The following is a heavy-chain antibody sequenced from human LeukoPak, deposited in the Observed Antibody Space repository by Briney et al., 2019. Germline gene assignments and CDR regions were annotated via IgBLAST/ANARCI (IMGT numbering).Heavy chain of an antibody. V-gene: IGHV1-8*02. Sequence: ASVKVSCKASGYTFTGYYMHWVRQAPGQGLEWMGWMNPNSGNTGYAQKFQGRVTMTRDTSISTAYMELSSLRSEDTAVYFCARSNYGGKRWFDPWGQGTLVTVSS. J-gene: IGHJ5*02. CDR3: ARSNYGGKRWFDP. CDR1: GYTFTGYY. D-gene: IGHD4-23*01. CDR2: MNPNSGNT.